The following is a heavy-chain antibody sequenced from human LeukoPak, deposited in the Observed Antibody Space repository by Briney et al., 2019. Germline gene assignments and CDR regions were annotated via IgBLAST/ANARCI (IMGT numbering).Heavy chain of an antibody. V-gene: IGHV1-24*01. D-gene: IGHD3-3*01. J-gene: IGHJ4*02. CDR2: FYPEDGET. CDR3: ATKRRYYDFWSGQTYYFDY. CDR1: GYTLTELS. Sequence: ASVTVSCKVSGYTLTELSMHWVRQAPGKGLEWMGGFYPEDGETIYAQKFQGRVTMTEDTSTDTAYMELSSLRSEDTAVYYCATKRRYYDFWSGQTYYFDYWGQGTLVTVSS.